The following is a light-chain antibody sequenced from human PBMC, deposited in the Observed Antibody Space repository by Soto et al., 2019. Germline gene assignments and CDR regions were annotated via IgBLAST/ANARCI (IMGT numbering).Light chain of an antibody. CDR2: DVS. Sequence: QSALTQPASVSGSPGQSITISCTGTSSDVGGYNYVSWYQQHPGKAPKLMIYDVSNRPSGVSNRFSGSKSGNTATLTISGLEAEDEDDYYCSSYTCSSTVVFGGGTKLTVL. CDR3: SSYTCSSTVV. J-gene: IGLJ2*01. V-gene: IGLV2-14*01. CDR1: SSDVGGYNY.